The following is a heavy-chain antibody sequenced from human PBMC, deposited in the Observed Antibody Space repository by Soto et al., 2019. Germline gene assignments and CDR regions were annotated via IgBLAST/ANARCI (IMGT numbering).Heavy chain of an antibody. V-gene: IGHV1-24*01. CDR2: FDPEDGET. J-gene: IGHJ4*02. D-gene: IGHD3-3*01. Sequence: GASVKVSCKVSGYTLTELSMHWVRQAPGKGLEWMGGFDPEDGETIYAQEFQGRVTMTEDTSTDTAYMEVSSLRSEDTAVYYRATTSYDFWSGPRGYFDYWGQGTLVTV. CDR3: ATTSYDFWSGPRGYFDY. CDR1: GYTLTELS.